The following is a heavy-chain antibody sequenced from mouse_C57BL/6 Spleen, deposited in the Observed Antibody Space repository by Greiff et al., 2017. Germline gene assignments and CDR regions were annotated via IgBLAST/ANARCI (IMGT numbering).Heavy chain of an antibody. CDR1: GYSFTGYY. V-gene: IGHV1-42*01. J-gene: IGHJ1*03. CDR2: INPSTGGT. D-gene: IGHD3-2*02. Sequence: EVKLQQSGPELVKPGASVKISCKASGYSFTGYYMNWVKQSPEKSLEWIGEINPSTGGTTYNQKFKAKATLTVDKSSSTAYMQLKSLTSEDSAVYYCARRELRLRWYFDVWGTGTTVTVSS. CDR3: ARRELRLRWYFDV.